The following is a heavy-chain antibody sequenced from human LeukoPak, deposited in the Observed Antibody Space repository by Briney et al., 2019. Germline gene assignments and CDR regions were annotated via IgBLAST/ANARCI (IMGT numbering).Heavy chain of an antibody. J-gene: IGHJ5*02. CDR2: INHSGST. D-gene: IGHD3-22*01. V-gene: IGHV4-39*07. CDR3: ARVGDYDSSGYYGWFDP. Sequence: SETLSLTCTVAGDSIISSRYYWSWIRQPPGKGLEWIGEINHSGSTNYNPSLKSRVTISVDTSKNQFSLKLSSVTAADTAVYYCARVGDYDSSGYYGWFDPWGQGTLVTVSS. CDR1: GDSIISSRYY.